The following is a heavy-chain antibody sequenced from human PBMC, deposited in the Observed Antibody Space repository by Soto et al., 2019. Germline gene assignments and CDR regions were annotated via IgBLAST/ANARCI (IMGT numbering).Heavy chain of an antibody. CDR3: ARDRGLAYCSSGSCATTFDY. CDR2: ISPFNGNT. D-gene: IGHD2-15*01. V-gene: IGHV1-18*01. CDR1: GYTFDSNG. Sequence: VQLVQSGAEVKKPGASVKVSCKASGYTFDSNGINWVRQAPGQGLQWMGWISPFNGNTNYAQNFQDRVTMTTDTSTTTANVELRSLRSDDTAFYYCARDRGLAYCSSGSCATTFDYWGQGTLVTVSS. J-gene: IGHJ4*02.